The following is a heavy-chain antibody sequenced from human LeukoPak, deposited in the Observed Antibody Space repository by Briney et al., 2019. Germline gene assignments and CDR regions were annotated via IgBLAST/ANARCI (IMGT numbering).Heavy chain of an antibody. CDR1: GFSFNSAA. V-gene: IGHV3-23*01. CDR3: AKDIQGSY. D-gene: IGHD2-21*01. CDR2: VSSSGANT. J-gene: IGHJ4*02. Sequence: GGSLRLSCAASGFSFNSAAMTWVRQAPGKGLEWVSLVSSSGANTYYADSVKGRFTVSRDNSKNTLYLQMNSLRAEDTAMYYCAKDIQGSYWGQGTLVTVSS.